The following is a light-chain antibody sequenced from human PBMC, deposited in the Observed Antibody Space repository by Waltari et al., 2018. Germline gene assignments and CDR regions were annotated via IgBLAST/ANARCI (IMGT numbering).Light chain of an antibody. CDR1: SSDVGGSNY. J-gene: IGLJ1*01. CDR3: SSYTSSNTYV. Sequence: QSALTQPASVSGSPGQSITISCTGTSSDVGGSNYVSWYQQHPGKAPKPMIYDVSDRPSGVSNRLSGSKSGNTASLTISGLQAEDEADYYCSSYTSSNTYVFGTGTKVTVL. CDR2: DVS. V-gene: IGLV2-14*03.